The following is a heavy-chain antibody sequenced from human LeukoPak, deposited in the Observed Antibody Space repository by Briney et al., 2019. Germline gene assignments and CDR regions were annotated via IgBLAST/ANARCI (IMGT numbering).Heavy chain of an antibody. J-gene: IGHJ6*02. CDR2: IIPMLGTV. V-gene: IGHV1-69*04. CDR3: ARDQKVGATPYFGMDV. Sequence: GASVKVSCKASGGTFISYAINWVRQAPGQGLEWMGRIIPMLGTVNYAQKFQGRVTIIADKFTSTAYMELSSLRSEDTAMYYCARDQKVGATPYFGMDVWGQGTTVTVSS. D-gene: IGHD1-26*01. CDR1: GGTFISYA.